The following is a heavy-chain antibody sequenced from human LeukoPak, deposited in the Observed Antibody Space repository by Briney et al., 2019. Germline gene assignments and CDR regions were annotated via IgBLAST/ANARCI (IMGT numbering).Heavy chain of an antibody. V-gene: IGHV3-23*01. CDR3: AIEQWELKY. J-gene: IGHJ4*02. CDR1: GFTFYNSG. D-gene: IGHD1-26*01. Sequence: PGGSLRLSCAASGFTFYNSGMGWVRQAPWKGLEWVSAISGSGGATYYADSVKGRFTVSRDDSKNTLYLQMNSLRAEDTAVYYCAIEQWELKYWGQGTLVTVSS. CDR2: ISGSGGAT.